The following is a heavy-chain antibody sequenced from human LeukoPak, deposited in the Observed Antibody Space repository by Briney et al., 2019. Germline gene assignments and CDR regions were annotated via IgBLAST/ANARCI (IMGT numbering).Heavy chain of an antibody. J-gene: IGHJ4*02. CDR3: ARERRAWGEDF. CDR1: GYTFTSYY. Sequence: ASVKVSYKASGYTFTSYYMHWVRQAPGQGLEWMGMINPSGGRTSYAQRFQGRVTVTTDTSTSTVYMQLSSLASEDTAVYYCARERRAWGEDFWGQGTLVTVSS. D-gene: IGHD3-16*01. V-gene: IGHV1-46*01. CDR2: INPSGGRT.